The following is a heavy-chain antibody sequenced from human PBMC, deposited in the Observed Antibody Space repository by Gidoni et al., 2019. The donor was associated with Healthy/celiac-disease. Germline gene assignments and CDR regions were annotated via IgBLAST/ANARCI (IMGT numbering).Heavy chain of an antibody. CDR1: GGSFSGYY. CDR3: ARGPGNKYSSSWYGDY. V-gene: IGHV4-34*01. D-gene: IGHD6-13*01. Sequence: QVQLQQWGAGLLKPSETLSLTCAVYGGSFSGYYWSWLRQPPGKGLEWIGEINHSGSTNYNPSLKSRVTISVDTSKNQFSLKLSSVTAADTAVYYCARGPGNKYSSSWYGDYWGQGTLVTVSS. CDR2: INHSGST. J-gene: IGHJ4*02.